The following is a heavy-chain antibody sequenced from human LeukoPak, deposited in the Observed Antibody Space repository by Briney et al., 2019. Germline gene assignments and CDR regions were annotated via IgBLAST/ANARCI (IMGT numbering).Heavy chain of an antibody. V-gene: IGHV3-9*01. Sequence: GGSLRLSCAASGFTFDDYAMHWVRQAPGKGLEWVSGISWNSGSIGYADSVKGRFTISRDNAKNSLYLQMNSLRAEDTALYYCAKWSTGDILTGFRYWGQGTLVTVSS. CDR2: ISWNSGSI. D-gene: IGHD3-9*01. CDR3: AKWSTGDILTGFRY. J-gene: IGHJ4*02. CDR1: GFTFDDYA.